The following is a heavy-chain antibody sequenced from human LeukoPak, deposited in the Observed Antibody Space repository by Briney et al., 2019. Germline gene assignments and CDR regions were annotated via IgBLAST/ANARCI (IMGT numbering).Heavy chain of an antibody. CDR3: AKEQRPDSFSDFDY. CDR2: TSGNGRFT. J-gene: IGHJ4*02. CDR1: GFNFRDYG. Sequence: GGSLRLSCAASGFNFRDYGIHWVRQAPGKGLEWLYVTSGNGRFTDYADSVKSRFTISRDNSKNSLFLQIHSLRTEDTAFYYCAKEQRPDSFSDFDYWGQGTLVTVSS. V-gene: IGHV3-43*02. D-gene: IGHD2/OR15-2a*01.